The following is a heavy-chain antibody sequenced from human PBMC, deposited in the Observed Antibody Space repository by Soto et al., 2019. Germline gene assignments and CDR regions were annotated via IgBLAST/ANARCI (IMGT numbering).Heavy chain of an antibody. CDR1: GFTFDDYA. V-gene: IGHV3-9*01. J-gene: IGHJ4*02. Sequence: EVQLVESGGGLVQPGRSLRLSCAASGFTFDDYAMHWVRQAPAKGLEGVSGISWNSGSIGYADAVKGRFAISRDNAKNSLYLQMNSLRGEDTALYYCAKDSSGGGYRDFDYWGQGTLVTVSS. CDR2: ISWNSGSI. D-gene: IGHD6-13*01. CDR3: AKDSSGGGYRDFDY.